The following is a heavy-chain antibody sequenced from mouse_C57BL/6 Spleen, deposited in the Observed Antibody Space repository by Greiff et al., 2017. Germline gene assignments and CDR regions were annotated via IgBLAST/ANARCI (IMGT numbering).Heavy chain of an antibody. CDR1: GFSLTSYG. J-gene: IGHJ4*01. CDR2: IWSDGST. CDR3: ARLYSNYEDYYAMDY. D-gene: IGHD2-5*01. V-gene: IGHV2-6*03. Sequence: QVQLKESGPGLVAPSQSLSITCTVSGFSLTSYGVHWVRQPPGKGLEWLVVIWSDGSTTYNSALKSRLSISKDNSKSQVFLKMNSLQTDDTAMYYCARLYSNYEDYYAMDYWGQGTSVTVSS.